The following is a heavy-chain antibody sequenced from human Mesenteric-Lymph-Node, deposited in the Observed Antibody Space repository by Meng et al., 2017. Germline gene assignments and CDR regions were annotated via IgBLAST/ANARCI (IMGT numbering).Heavy chain of an antibody. CDR2: IWTDENDR. CDR1: GFTFRATG. Sequence: GESLKISCAASGFTFRATGMHWVRQAPGKGLEWVARIWTDENDRQYADSVKGRFTISRDNSESTLYLQMNNLRSEDTAVYYCVRDGDRTSWPLDLWGQGTLVTVSS. J-gene: IGHJ4*02. V-gene: IGHV3-33*08. D-gene: IGHD6-19*01. CDR3: VRDGDRTSWPLDL.